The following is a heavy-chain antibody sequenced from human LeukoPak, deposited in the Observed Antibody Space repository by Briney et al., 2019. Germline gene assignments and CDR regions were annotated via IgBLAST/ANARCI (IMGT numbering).Heavy chain of an antibody. CDR3: ARASYSSSPVY. CDR2: ISLSIRAL. Sequence: TRGCLRPSCAPSGFTPTSNSTNWVSPAPRKGLEWVSYISLSIRALNYTRSVKGRFTISRDNAKNSLYLQVNSLRDEDTAVYYCARASYSSSPVYWGEGTLVTVSS. CDR1: GFTPTSNS. D-gene: IGHD6-13*01. J-gene: IGHJ4*02. V-gene: IGHV3-48*02.